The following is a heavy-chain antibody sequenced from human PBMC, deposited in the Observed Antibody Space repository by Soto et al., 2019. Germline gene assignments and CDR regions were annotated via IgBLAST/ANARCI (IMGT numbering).Heavy chain of an antibody. D-gene: IGHD2-8*01. CDR2: ARNKAHSYTT. CDR3: ARLMGTSFDL. Sequence: EVQLVESGGGLVQPGGSLRLSCAASGFTFSDHHMDWVRQAPGQGLEWVGRARNKAHSYTTVYAASVQGRFTISRDDSKNSLSLQMNSLKIEDTAVYFCARLMGTSFDLWGQGTLVAVSS. J-gene: IGHJ4*02. CDR1: GFTFSDHH. V-gene: IGHV3-72*01.